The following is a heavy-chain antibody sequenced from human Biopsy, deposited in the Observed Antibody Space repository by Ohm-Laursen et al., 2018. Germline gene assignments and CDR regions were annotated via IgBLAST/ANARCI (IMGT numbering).Heavy chain of an antibody. D-gene: IGHD6-19*01. Sequence: SLRLSCTASGLGFYAMHWVRQPPGKGLEWLAVTSFDGSNKFYAESVRGRFTISRDRSRDTLYLQMNRLTNEDTALYYCAKDGGQWLGGAFDIWGHGTMVIVAS. CDR3: AKDGGQWLGGAFDI. J-gene: IGHJ3*02. CDR1: GLGFYA. V-gene: IGHV3-30*18. CDR2: TSFDGSNK.